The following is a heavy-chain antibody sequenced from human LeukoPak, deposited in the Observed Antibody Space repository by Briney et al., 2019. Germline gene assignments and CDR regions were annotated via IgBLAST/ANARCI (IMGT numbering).Heavy chain of an antibody. CDR2: IRSKANSYAT. J-gene: IGHJ4*02. V-gene: IGHV3-73*01. CDR1: GFSFSDSA. Sequence: GGSLRLSCAASGFSFSDSAMDWVRQASGKGLEWVGRIRSKANSYATTHAASVKGRFTISRDDSTNTVYLQMNSLKAEDTAVYYCTRLLAEGSWDQGTLVTVSS. CDR3: TRLLAEGS.